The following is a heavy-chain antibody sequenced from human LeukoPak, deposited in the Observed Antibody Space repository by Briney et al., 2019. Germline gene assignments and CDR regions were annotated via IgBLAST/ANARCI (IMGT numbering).Heavy chain of an antibody. D-gene: IGHD6-13*01. V-gene: IGHV3-21*01. CDR2: ISSSSSYI. J-gene: IGHJ4*02. CDR3: ARDTPYAAAGTGGFDY. CDR1: GFTFSSYS. Sequence: GGSLRLSCAASGFTFSSYSMNWVRQAPGKGLEWVSSISSSSSYIYYADSVKGRFTISRDNAKNSLYLQMNSLRAEDTAVYYCARDTPYAAAGTGGFDYWGQGTLVTVSS.